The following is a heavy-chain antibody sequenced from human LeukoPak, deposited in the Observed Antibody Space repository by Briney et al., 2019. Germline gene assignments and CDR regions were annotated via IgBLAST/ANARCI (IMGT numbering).Heavy chain of an antibody. CDR1: GYTFTSYD. J-gene: IGHJ4*02. CDR3: ARGARDYYGSGSYYNFDY. V-gene: IGHV1-8*01. D-gene: IGHD3-10*01. Sequence: GASVKVSCKASGYTFTSYDINWVRQATGQGLEWMGWMNPNSGNTGYAQKFQGRVTMTRNTSISTAYMELSSLRSEDTAVYYCARGARDYYGSGSYYNFDYWGQGTLVTVSS. CDR2: MNPNSGNT.